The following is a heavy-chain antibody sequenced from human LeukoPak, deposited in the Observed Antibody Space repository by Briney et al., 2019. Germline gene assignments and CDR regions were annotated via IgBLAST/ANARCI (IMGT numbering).Heavy chain of an antibody. V-gene: IGHV4-34*01. CDR1: GGSFSGYY. J-gene: IGHJ4*02. CDR2: INHSGST. CDR3: ARVGYDFWSGYSRPTGGHYFDY. Sequence: SETLSLTCAVYGGSFSGYYWSWIRQPPGKGLEWIGEINHSGSTNYNPSLKSRVTISVDTSKNQFSLKLSSVAAADTAVYYCARVGYDFWSGYSRPTGGHYFDYWGQGTLVTVSS. D-gene: IGHD3-3*01.